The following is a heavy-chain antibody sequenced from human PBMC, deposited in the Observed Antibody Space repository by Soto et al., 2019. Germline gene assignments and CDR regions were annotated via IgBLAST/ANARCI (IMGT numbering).Heavy chain of an antibody. CDR1: GVSFSDST. D-gene: IGHD6-19*01. V-gene: IGHV1-69*04. Sequence: QVLLVQSGAEVKKPGSSVKVSCKASGVSFSDSTISWVRQAPGQGLEWMGKSIPILGIPNFAQKFQGRATITADKSTSTAYMELSSLRSEDTAVYYCGTGSVSDWRPGVGYWGQGTLVTVSS. CDR3: GTGSVSDWRPGVGY. CDR2: SIPILGIP. J-gene: IGHJ4*02.